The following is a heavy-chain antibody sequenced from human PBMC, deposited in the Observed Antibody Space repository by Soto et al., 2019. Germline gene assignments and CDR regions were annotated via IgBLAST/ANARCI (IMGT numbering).Heavy chain of an antibody. Sequence: GGSLRLSCAASGFTFSSYAMSWVRQAPGKGLEWVSAISGSGGSTYYADSVKGRFTISRDNSKNTLYLQMNSLRAEDTAVYYCPTISGARGIGGYPHPGTYGLDVGGPGTTVTVFS. CDR2: ISGSGGST. CDR3: PTISGARGIGGYPHPGTYGLDV. V-gene: IGHV3-23*01. CDR1: GFTFSSYA. J-gene: IGHJ6*02. D-gene: IGHD6-13*01.